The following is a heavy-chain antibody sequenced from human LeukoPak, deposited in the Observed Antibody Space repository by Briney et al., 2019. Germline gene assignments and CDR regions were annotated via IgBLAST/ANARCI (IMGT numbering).Heavy chain of an antibody. V-gene: IGHV4-59*08. J-gene: IGHJ3*02. Sequence: SETLSLTCTVSGASISSHYWSWIWQPPGKGLEWIGYLYYSGSTNYNPSLKSRVTISVDTSKNQFSLKLSSVTAADTAVYYCARHTSDGYGPAPYGFDIWGQGTMVTVSS. CDR1: GASISSHY. CDR3: ARHTSDGYGPAPYGFDI. CDR2: LYYSGST. D-gene: IGHD2-2*03.